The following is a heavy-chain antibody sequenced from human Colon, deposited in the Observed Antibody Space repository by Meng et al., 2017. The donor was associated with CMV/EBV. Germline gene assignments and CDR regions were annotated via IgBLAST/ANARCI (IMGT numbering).Heavy chain of an antibody. CDR3: ARVWDFWTKPDV. CDR2: SYNDGST. J-gene: IGHJ6*02. D-gene: IGHD3/OR15-3a*01. V-gene: IGHV3-53*01. Sequence: GGSLRLSCAASGFTVTNNFMTWVRQAPGKGLEWVSLSYNDGSTYYADSVKGRFTISRDTSKNTVYLRMNSLRPDDSAVYYCARVWDFWTKPDVWGRGTTVTVSS. CDR1: GFTVTNNF.